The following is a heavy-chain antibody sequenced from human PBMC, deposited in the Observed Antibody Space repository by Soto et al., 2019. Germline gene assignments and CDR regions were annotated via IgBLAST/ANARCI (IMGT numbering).Heavy chain of an antibody. D-gene: IGHD6-19*01. V-gene: IGHV3-33*01. CDR3: ARDRQWLAFYYYGLDV. J-gene: IGHJ6*02. Sequence: GGSLRLSCAASGLTFSSYAMHWVRQAPGKGLEWVAVIWYDGSKKYYADSVKGRFTISRDNSKNTLYLQMSSLRAEDTVVYYCARDRQWLAFYYYGLDVWGQGTTVTVSS. CDR2: IWYDGSKK. CDR1: GLTFSSYA.